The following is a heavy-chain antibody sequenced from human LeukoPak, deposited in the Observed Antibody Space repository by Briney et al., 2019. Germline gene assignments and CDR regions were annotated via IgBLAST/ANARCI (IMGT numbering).Heavy chain of an antibody. J-gene: IGHJ4*02. D-gene: IGHD3-10*01. Sequence: GGSLRLSCAASGFTFSSYSMNWVRQAPGKGLEWVSSISSSSSYIYYADSVKGRFTISRDNAKNSLYLQMNSLRAEDTAVYYCAREWFVSRSGGYFDYWGQGTLVTVSS. CDR3: AREWFVSRSGGYFDY. CDR2: ISSSSSYI. V-gene: IGHV3-21*01. CDR1: GFTFSSYS.